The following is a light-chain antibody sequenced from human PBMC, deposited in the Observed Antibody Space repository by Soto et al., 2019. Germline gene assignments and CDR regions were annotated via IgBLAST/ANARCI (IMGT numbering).Light chain of an antibody. CDR3: QQHNNWIT. Sequence: EIVMTQSPATLSVSPGERAILSCRASQSISINLAWYQQKPGQAPRLLIYAASNRATGVPARFSGSWSGTEFTLTISSLQSEDFAVYYCQQHNNWITFGQGTRLEI. J-gene: IGKJ5*01. CDR2: AAS. V-gene: IGKV3-15*01. CDR1: QSISIN.